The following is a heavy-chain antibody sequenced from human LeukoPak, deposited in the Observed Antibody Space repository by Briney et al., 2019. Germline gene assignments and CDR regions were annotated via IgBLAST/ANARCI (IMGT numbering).Heavy chain of an antibody. J-gene: IGHJ5*02. CDR1: GGSISSSY. D-gene: IGHD3-10*01. CDR3: ARDYYGSGSYYPTNWFDP. V-gene: IGHV4-59*01. CDR2: IYYSGSP. Sequence: SETLSLTCTVSGGSISSSYWSWIRQPPGKGLEWIGYIYYSGSPNYNPSLKSRVTISVDTSKNQFSLKLTSVTAADTAVYYCARDYYGSGSYYPTNWFDPWGQGTLVTVSS.